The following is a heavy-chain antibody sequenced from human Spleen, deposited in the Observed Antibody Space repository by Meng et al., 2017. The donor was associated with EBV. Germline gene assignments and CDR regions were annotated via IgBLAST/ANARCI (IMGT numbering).Heavy chain of an antibody. D-gene: IGHD4/OR15-4a*01. V-gene: IGHV4-39*07. Sequence: HLQWRYWTPCVLNPPEHHSLTCSVSRASVSNSNYHWGWIPPPPGKGLEWIGTIYNSVNTYYNPSLKSRVTMSLDTSKNQFSLKLTSVTAADTAIFYCARIPGRLLNWIDPWGPGTLVTVSS. CDR3: ARIPGRLLNWIDP. CDR2: IYNSVNT. J-gene: IGHJ5*02. CDR1: RASVSNSNYH.